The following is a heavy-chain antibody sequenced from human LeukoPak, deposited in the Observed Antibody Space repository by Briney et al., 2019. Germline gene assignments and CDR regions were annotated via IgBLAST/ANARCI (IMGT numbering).Heavy chain of an antibody. Sequence: ASVKVSCKASGGTFSSYAISWVRQAPGQGLEWMGGIIPIFGTANYAQKFQGRVTITTDESTSTAYMELSSLRSEDTAEYYCASTAAAGTNYAFDIWGQGTMVTVSS. J-gene: IGHJ3*02. D-gene: IGHD6-13*01. CDR1: GGTFSSYA. CDR2: IIPIFGTA. V-gene: IGHV1-69*05. CDR3: ASTAAAGTNYAFDI.